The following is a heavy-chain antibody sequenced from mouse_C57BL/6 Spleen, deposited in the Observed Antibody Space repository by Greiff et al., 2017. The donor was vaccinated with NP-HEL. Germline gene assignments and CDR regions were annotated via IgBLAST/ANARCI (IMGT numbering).Heavy chain of an antibody. CDR3: ARGIYYDYWYFDV. CDR1: GYAFSSSW. V-gene: IGHV1-82*01. D-gene: IGHD2-4*01. J-gene: IGHJ1*03. Sequence: QVQLKESGPELVKPGASVKISCKASGYAFSSSWMNWVKQRPGKGLEWIGRIYPGDGDTNYNGKFKGKATLTADISSSTAYMQLSSLTSEDSAVYFCARGIYYDYWYFDVWGTGPRSPSPQ. CDR2: IYPGDGDT.